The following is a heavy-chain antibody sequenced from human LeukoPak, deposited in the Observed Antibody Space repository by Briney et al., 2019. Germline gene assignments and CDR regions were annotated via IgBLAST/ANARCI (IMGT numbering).Heavy chain of an antibody. V-gene: IGHV4-4*07. CDR1: GGSISSYY. J-gene: IGHJ4*02. CDR2: IYISGST. D-gene: IGHD1-1*01. Sequence: SETLSLTCTVSGGSISSYYWSWIRQPAGKGLEWIGRIYISGSTNYNPSLKSRVTMPVDTSKNQFSLKLSSVTAADTAVYYCARDRGTWNDDGFDYWGQGTLVTVSS. CDR3: ARDRGTWNDDGFDY.